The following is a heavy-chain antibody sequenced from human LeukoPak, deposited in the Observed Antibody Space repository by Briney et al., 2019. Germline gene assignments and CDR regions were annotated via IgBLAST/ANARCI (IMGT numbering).Heavy chain of an antibody. D-gene: IGHD1-26*01. Sequence: SQTLSLTCALSGDSVSSNSAAWNWIRQSPSRGLEWLGRTYYRSKWYNDYAVSVKSRITINPDTSKNQFSLQLNSVTPEDTAVYYCARGPTFSEHNWFDPWGQGTLVTVSS. CDR3: ARGPTFSEHNWFDP. V-gene: IGHV6-1*01. CDR1: GDSVSSNSAA. CDR2: TYYRSKWYN. J-gene: IGHJ5*02.